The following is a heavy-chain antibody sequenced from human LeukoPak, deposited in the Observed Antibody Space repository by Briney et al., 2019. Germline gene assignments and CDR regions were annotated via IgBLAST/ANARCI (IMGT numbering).Heavy chain of an antibody. CDR2: IITYNGNT. V-gene: IGHV1-18*01. D-gene: IGHD4-17*01. CDR3: AKTTVTSEEYFYYYMDV. J-gene: IGHJ6*03. Sequence: ASVKVSCKPSGYTFTSYGLSWVRQAPGQGLEWMGCIITYNGNTYYSQKLQGRVTMTTDTSTSTAYMELRSLRSDDTAVYYCAKTTVTSEEYFYYYMDVWGQGTLVTVSS. CDR1: GYTFTSYG.